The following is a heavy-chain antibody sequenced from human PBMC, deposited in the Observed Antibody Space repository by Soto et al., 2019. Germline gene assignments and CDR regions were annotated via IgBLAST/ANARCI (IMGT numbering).Heavy chain of an antibody. J-gene: IGHJ4*02. Sequence: GGSLRLSCAASGFTFSSYSMNWVRQAPGKGLEWVSYIGVSSSSIYYADSAKGRFTISRDNAKNSLYLQMNSLRAEETAVYYCARVITSSGWYEDYWGQGTLVTVSS. D-gene: IGHD6-19*01. CDR1: GFTFSSYS. CDR2: IGVSSSSI. V-gene: IGHV3-48*01. CDR3: ARVITSSGWYEDY.